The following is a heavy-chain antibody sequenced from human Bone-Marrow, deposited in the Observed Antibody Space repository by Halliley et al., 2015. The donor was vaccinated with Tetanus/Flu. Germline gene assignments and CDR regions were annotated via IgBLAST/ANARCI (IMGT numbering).Heavy chain of an antibody. Sequence: SLRLSCAASGFTFSGSDLDWVRQASGKGLEWVGRMRTKDDNYATLYAASVRGRFTISRDDSKNMAYLQMSGLDTEDTALYFCTFLRGTSGFHYWGQGTLVTVSS. CDR1: GFTFSGSD. V-gene: IGHV3-73*01. CDR2: MRTKDDNYAT. J-gene: IGHJ4*02. CDR3: TFLRGTSGFHY.